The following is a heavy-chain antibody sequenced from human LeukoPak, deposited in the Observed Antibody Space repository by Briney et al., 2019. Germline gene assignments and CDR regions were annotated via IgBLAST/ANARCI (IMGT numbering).Heavy chain of an antibody. CDR1: GFTFGDYA. Sequence: PGGSLRLSCTTSGFTFGDYAMNWFRQAPGKGLEWVGFIRSKAYGGTTEYAASVKGRFTISRDDSKSIAYLQMNSLKTEDTAVYYCTRGLVGATTGTYFDYWGQGTLVTVSS. J-gene: IGHJ4*02. CDR3: TRGLVGATTGTYFDY. V-gene: IGHV3-49*03. CDR2: IRSKAYGGTT. D-gene: IGHD1-26*01.